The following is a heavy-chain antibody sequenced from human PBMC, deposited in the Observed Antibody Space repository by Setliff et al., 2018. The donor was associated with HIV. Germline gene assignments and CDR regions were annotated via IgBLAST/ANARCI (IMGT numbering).Heavy chain of an antibody. Sequence: PSETLSLTCTVSGDSVNDRSYFWGWIRQPPGKGLEWIATFYYNGDSRYNPSLKSRVTISVDTSKNQFSLNLYSVTAADTAVYYCAGGVDYGLGYYMDVWGKGTTVTVSS. V-gene: IGHV4-39*01. D-gene: IGHD4-17*01. CDR2: FYYNGDS. CDR1: GDSVNDRSYF. J-gene: IGHJ6*03. CDR3: AGGVDYGLGYYMDV.